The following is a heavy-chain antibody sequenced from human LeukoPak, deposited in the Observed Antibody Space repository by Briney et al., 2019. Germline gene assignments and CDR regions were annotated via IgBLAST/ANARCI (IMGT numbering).Heavy chain of an antibody. J-gene: IGHJ4*02. V-gene: IGHV1-2*02. D-gene: IGHD1-1*01. CDR2: INPNSGGT. CDR1: GYTFTSYG. Sequence: ASVKVSCKASGYTFTSYGISWVRQAPGQGLEWMGWINPNSGGTNYAQKFQGRVTMTRDTSISTAYMELSRLRSDDTAVYYCARGPNWNLNYWGQGTLVTVSS. CDR3: ARGPNWNLNY.